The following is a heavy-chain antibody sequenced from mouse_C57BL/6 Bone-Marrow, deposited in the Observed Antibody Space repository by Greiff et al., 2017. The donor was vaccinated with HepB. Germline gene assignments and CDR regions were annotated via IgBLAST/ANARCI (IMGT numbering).Heavy chain of an antibody. V-gene: IGHV1-26*01. CDR1: GYTFTDYY. D-gene: IGHD1-1*01. CDR2: INPNNGGT. Sequence: EVQLQQSGPELVKPGASVKISCKASGYTFTDYYMNWVKQSHGKSLEWIGDINPNNGGTSYNQKFKGKATLTVDKSSSTAYMERRSLTSEDSAVYYCARKRVVAVYYAMDYWGQGTSVTVSS. J-gene: IGHJ4*01. CDR3: ARKRVVAVYYAMDY.